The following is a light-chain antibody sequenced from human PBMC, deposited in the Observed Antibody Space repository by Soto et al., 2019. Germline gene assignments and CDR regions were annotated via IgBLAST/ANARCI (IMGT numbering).Light chain of an antibody. V-gene: IGKV3-15*01. CDR1: QSVSNN. CDR2: GAS. Sequence: EIVMTQSPATLSVSPGERATLSCRASQSVSNNLAWYQQKAGQAPRLLIYGASTRATGIPARFSGSGSGTEFTLTISSLQSEDVAVYSCQQYNNWPPWTFGQGTKVEIK. CDR3: QQYNNWPPWT. J-gene: IGKJ1*01.